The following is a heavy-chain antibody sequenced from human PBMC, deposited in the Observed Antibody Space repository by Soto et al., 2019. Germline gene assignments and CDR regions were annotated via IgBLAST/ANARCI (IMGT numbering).Heavy chain of an antibody. J-gene: IGHJ6*02. V-gene: IGHV4-34*01. CDR1: GGSFSGYY. Sequence: QVQLQQWGAGLLKPSETLSLTCAVYGGSFSGYYWSWIRQPPGKGLEWIGEINHSGSTNYNPSLTSRVTISVDTSKNQFSLKLSSVTAADMAVYYCARVTGRYYYGMDVWGQGTTVTVSS. CDR2: INHSGST. CDR3: ARVTGRYYYGMDV.